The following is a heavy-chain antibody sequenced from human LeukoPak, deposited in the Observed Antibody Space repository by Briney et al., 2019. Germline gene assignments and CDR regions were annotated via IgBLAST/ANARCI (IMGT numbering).Heavy chain of an antibody. CDR1: THSVSTDYY. J-gene: IGHJ4*02. V-gene: IGHV4-38-2*02. CDR2: IYHDGST. CDR3: AREGLITVIRGLNFGY. D-gene: IGHD3-10*01. Sequence: SETLSLTCTVSTHSVSTDYYWGWIRQPPGKGLEWVGNIYHDGSTYYTPSLKSRVTISVDTSKNQFSLKLTSVTVADTAVYYCAREGLITVIRGLNFGYWGQGTLVSVSS.